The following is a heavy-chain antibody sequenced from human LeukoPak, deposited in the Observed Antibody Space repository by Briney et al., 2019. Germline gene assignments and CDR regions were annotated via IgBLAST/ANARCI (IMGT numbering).Heavy chain of an antibody. V-gene: IGHV3-23*01. CDR1: GFTFSSYA. CDR2: ISGSGSST. Sequence: GESLKISCAASGFTFSSYAMTWVRQAPGKGLEWVSGISGSGSSTYYADSVKGRFTISRDNSKNKLYLQMNSLRAEDTAVYHCAKGRYYYDNSDAFEIWGQGTMVTVSS. D-gene: IGHD3-22*01. CDR3: AKGRYYYDNSDAFEI. J-gene: IGHJ3*02.